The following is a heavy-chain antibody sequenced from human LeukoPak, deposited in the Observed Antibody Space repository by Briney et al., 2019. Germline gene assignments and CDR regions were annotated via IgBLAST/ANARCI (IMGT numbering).Heavy chain of an antibody. V-gene: IGHV4-59*01. D-gene: IGHD4-23*01. CDR2: IYYSGST. Sequence: PSETLSLTCTVSGGSINSYYWSWIRQPPGKGLEWIGYIYYSGSTNYNPSLKSRVTISVHTSKNQFSLKLSSVTAADTAVYYCARELRWYPNDYWGQGTLVTVSS. CDR1: GGSINSYY. CDR3: ARELRWYPNDY. J-gene: IGHJ4*02.